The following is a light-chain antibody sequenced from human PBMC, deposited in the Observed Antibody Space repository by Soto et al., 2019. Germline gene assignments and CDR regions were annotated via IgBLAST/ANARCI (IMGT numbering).Light chain of an antibody. CDR1: QSVSSY. Sequence: EIVLTQPPATLSLSPGERATLSCRASQSVSSYLAWYQQKAGQAPRLLIYDASNRATGIPARFSGSGSGTDFTLTISRLKPEDFAVYYCQQRSSWPRTFGLGTKVEI. J-gene: IGKJ1*01. CDR2: DAS. CDR3: QQRSSWPRT. V-gene: IGKV3-11*01.